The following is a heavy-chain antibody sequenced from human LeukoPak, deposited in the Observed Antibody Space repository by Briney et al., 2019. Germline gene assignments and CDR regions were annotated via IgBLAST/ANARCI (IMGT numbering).Heavy chain of an antibody. CDR2: ISYDGSNK. J-gene: IGHJ4*02. V-gene: IGHV3-30-3*01. Sequence: GGSLRLSCAASGRSFSGSAMHWVRQAPGKGLEWVAVISYDGSNKYYADSVKGRFTISRDNSKNTLYLQMNSLRAEDTAVYYCARSDTAMVLDYWGQGTLVTVSS. CDR3: ARSDTAMVLDY. CDR1: GRSFSGSA. D-gene: IGHD5-18*01.